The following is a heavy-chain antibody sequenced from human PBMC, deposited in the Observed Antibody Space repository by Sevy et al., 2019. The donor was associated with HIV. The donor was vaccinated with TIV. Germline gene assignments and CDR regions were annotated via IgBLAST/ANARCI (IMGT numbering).Heavy chain of an antibody. CDR2: ISWNSGSI. CDR3: AKALVGATQSYYYYYGMDV. Sequence: QLGGSLRLSCAASGFTFDDYAMHWVRQAPGKGLEWVSGISWNSGSIGYADSVKGRFTISGDNAKNSLYLQMNSLRAEDTALYYCAKALVGATQSYYYYYGMDVWGQGTTVTVSS. D-gene: IGHD1-26*01. J-gene: IGHJ6*02. V-gene: IGHV3-9*01. CDR1: GFTFDDYA.